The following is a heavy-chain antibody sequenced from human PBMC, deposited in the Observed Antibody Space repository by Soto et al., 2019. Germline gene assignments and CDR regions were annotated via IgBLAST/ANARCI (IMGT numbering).Heavy chain of an antibody. CDR1: GFTFRSYA. D-gene: IGHD4-4*01. J-gene: IGHJ4*02. CDR3: AKVQSKAFHY. V-gene: IGHV3-23*01. Sequence: LRLSFAASGFTFRSYAMSWVRQAPGKGLEWVSAISGSGGSTYYADSVKGRFTISRDNSKNTLYLQMNSLRAEDTAVYYCAKVQSKAFHYWGQGTLVTVSS. CDR2: ISGSGGST.